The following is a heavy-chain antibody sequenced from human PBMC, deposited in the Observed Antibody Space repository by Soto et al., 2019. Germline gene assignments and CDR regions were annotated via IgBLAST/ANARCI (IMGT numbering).Heavy chain of an antibody. CDR3: AREESIGEGSTWFQPGY. J-gene: IGHJ4*02. CDR2: ITYNGNKE. V-gene: IGHV3-30*01. CDR1: GFSFSSFA. D-gene: IGHD3-10*01. Sequence: QSGGSLRLSCAASGFSFSSFAMHWVRQAPGKGLEWVALITYNGNKEFYADSVKGRFTISRDNSKNTLDLQMNSLRREDTALYLCAREESIGEGSTWFQPGYWGQGALVTFSS.